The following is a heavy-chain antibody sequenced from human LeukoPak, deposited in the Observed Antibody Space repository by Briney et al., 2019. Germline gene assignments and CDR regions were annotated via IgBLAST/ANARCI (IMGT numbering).Heavy chain of an antibody. CDR3: ARLIRVGFRGAFDI. CDR2: INPNSGGT. Sequence: ASVKVSCKASGYTFTGYYMHWVRQAPGQGLEWMGWINPNSGGTNYAQKFQGRVTMTRDTSISTAYMELSRLRSDDTAVYYCARLIRVGFRGAFDIWGQGTMVTVSS. D-gene: IGHD3-10*01. V-gene: IGHV1-2*02. CDR1: GYTFTGYY. J-gene: IGHJ3*02.